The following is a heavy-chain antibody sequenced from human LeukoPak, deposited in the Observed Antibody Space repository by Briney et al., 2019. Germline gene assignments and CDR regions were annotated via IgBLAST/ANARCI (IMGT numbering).Heavy chain of an antibody. CDR1: GFTFTSYA. D-gene: IGHD6-19*01. CDR3: AKHHSSGWTRALDH. Sequence: GGSLRLSCAASGFTFTSYAMTWVRQAPGKGLEWVSSISASGGSTYYAVSVKGRFTISRDNSKTTLYLQMNTLRAEDTAVYYCAKHHSSGWTRALDHWGQGTLVTVPS. V-gene: IGHV3-23*01. CDR2: ISASGGST. J-gene: IGHJ4*02.